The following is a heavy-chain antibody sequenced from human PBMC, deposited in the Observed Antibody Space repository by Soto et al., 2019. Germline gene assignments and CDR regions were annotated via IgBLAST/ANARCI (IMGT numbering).Heavy chain of an antibody. Sequence: SVKVSCKASGFTFTSSAVQWVRQARGQRLEWIGWIVVGSGNTNYAQKFQERVTITRDMSTSTAYMELSSLRSEDTAVYYCAAESPSVRGTYYYYYHGMDVWGQGTTVTVSS. D-gene: IGHD3-10*01. CDR2: IVVGSGNT. V-gene: IGHV1-58*01. CDR1: GFTFTSSA. CDR3: AAESPSVRGTYYYYYHGMDV. J-gene: IGHJ6*02.